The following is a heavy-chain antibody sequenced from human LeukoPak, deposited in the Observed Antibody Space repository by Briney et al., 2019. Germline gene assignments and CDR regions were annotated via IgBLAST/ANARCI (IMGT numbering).Heavy chain of an antibody. J-gene: IGHJ4*02. Sequence: GGSLRLSCAASGFTFSSYGMHWVRQAPGKGLEWVAVISYDGSNKYYADSVKGRFTISRDNSKNTLYLQMNSLRAEDTAVYYCAKVHDSSDYYYFDYWGQGTLVTVSS. CDR1: GFTFSSYG. V-gene: IGHV3-30*18. CDR3: AKVHDSSDYYYFDY. D-gene: IGHD3-22*01. CDR2: ISYDGSNK.